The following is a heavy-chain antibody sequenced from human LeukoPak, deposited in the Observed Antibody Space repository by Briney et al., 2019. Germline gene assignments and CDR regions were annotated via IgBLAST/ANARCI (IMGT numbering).Heavy chain of an antibody. CDR3: ASIAAAGTGGFDY. CDR1: GGSISSYY. CDR2: IYYSGST. Sequence: SETLSLTCTVSGGSISSYYWSWTRQPPGKGLEWIGYIYYSGSTNYNPSLKSRVTISVDTSKNQFSLKLSSVTAADTAVYYCASIAAAGTGGFDYWGQGTLVTVSS. J-gene: IGHJ4*02. V-gene: IGHV4-59*08. D-gene: IGHD6-13*01.